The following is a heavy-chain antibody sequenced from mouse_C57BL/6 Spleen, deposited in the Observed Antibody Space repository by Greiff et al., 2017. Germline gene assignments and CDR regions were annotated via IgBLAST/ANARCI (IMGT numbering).Heavy chain of an antibody. V-gene: IGHV5-4*01. J-gene: IGHJ2*01. D-gene: IGHD2-5*01. Sequence: EVKLVESGGGLVKPGGSLKLSCAASGFTFSSYAMSWVRQTPEKRLEWVATISDGGSYTYYPDNVKGRFTISRDNAKNNLYLQMSHLKSEDTAMYYCAREAYYSNFYFDYWGQGTTLTVSS. CDR3: AREAYYSNFYFDY. CDR1: GFTFSSYA. CDR2: ISDGGSYT.